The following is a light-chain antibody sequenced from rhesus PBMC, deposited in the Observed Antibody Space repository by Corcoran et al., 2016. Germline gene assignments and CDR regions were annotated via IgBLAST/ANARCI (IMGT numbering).Light chain of an antibody. CDR1: SSDIGAYNY. Sequence: QAALTQPLSVSGSPGLSVTISYARTSSDIGAYNYVSWYHQHPGTATKLRIYEVSKRPSGSSDRFSGSQSVNTASLTISGLQAEDEADYYCRLYAGSYYIFGAGTRFTVL. V-gene: IGLV2-32*01. CDR2: EVS. CDR3: RLYAGSYYI. J-gene: IGLJ1*01.